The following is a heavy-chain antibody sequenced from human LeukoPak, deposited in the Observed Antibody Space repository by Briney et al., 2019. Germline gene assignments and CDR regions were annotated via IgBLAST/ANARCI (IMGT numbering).Heavy chain of an antibody. J-gene: IGHJ4*02. D-gene: IGHD5-12*01. V-gene: IGHV3-30-3*01. CDR1: GFTFSSYA. CDR2: ISYDGSNK. CDR3: ARDRGVAAHLDY. Sequence: PGRSLRLSCAASGFTFSSYAMHWVRQAPGKGLEWVAVISYDGSNKYYADSVRGRFTISRDNSKNTLYLQMSSLRAEDTAVYYCARDRGVAAHLDYWGQGTLVTVSS.